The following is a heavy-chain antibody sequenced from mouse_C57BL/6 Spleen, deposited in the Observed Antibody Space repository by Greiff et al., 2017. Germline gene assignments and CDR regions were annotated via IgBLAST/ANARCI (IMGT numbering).Heavy chain of an antibody. V-gene: IGHV3-8*01. Sequence: VQLKESGPGLAKPSQTLSLTCSVTCYSITSAYWNWIRKFPGNKLEYMGYISYSGSTYYNPSLKRRISITRDTSKNQYYLHLNSVTTEDTATYYCARSGIYYDYDDGAMDYWGQGTSVTVSS. CDR3: ARSGIYYDYDDGAMDY. CDR1: CYSITSAY. CDR2: ISYSGST. D-gene: IGHD2-4*01. J-gene: IGHJ4*01.